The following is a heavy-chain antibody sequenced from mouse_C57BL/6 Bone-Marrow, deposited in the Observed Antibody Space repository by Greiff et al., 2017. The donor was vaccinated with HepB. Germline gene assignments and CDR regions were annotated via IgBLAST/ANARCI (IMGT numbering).Heavy chain of an antibody. CDR3: ARRGYFDV. CDR1: GYTFTSYW. CDR2: IFPGSGSI. Sequence: VQLQQSGPELVRPGASVKISCKAPGYTFTSYWMQWVRQRPGQGLEWIGEIFPGSGSIYYNEKFKGKATLTVDTSSSTAYVQLSSLTSEDSAVCFCARRGYFDVWGTGTTVTVSS. V-gene: IGHV1-56*01. J-gene: IGHJ1*03.